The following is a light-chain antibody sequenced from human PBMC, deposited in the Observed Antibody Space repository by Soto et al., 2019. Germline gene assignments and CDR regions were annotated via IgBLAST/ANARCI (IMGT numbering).Light chain of an antibody. CDR3: QQSYSTPPT. J-gene: IGKJ1*01. CDR1: QSVSID. CDR2: GAS. Sequence: IVMTQSPATLSVSPGERATLSCRASQSVSIDVAWYQQTPGQAPRLLIYGASTRAPGIPVTFSGSGSGTDFTLTISSLQPEDFASYYCQQSYSTPPTFGQGTKVDIK. V-gene: IGKV3-15*01.